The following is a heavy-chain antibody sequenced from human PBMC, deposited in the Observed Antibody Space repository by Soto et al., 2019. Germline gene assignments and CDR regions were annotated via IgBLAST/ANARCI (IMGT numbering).Heavy chain of an antibody. CDR3: ARDFDSSSWYPAAPFDY. Sequence: QVQLVESGGGLVKPGGSLRLSCAASGFTFSVYYMSWIRQAPGKGLEWVSYISSSGSTIYYADSVKGRFTISRDNAKNSLYLQMNSLRAEDTAVYYCARDFDSSSWYPAAPFDYWGQGTLVTVSS. CDR1: GFTFSVYY. D-gene: IGHD6-13*01. CDR2: ISSSGSTI. V-gene: IGHV3-11*01. J-gene: IGHJ4*02.